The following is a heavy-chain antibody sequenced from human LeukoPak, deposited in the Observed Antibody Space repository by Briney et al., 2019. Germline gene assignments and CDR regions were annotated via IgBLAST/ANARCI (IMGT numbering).Heavy chain of an antibody. V-gene: IGHV3-9*01. CDR3: AKDRSAAAAGTFDY. J-gene: IGHJ4*02. CDR2: ISWNSGSI. Sequence: SLRLSCAASGFTFDDYAMHWVRQAPGKGLEWVSGISWNSGSIGYAYSVKGRFTISRDNAKNSLYLQMNSLRAEDTALYYCAKDRSAAAAGTFDYWGQGTLVTVSS. D-gene: IGHD6-13*01. CDR1: GFTFDDYA.